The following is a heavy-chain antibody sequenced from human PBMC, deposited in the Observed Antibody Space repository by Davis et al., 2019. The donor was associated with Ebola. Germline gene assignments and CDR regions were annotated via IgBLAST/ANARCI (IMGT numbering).Heavy chain of an antibody. CDR1: GFSFSSYG. J-gene: IGHJ6*02. D-gene: IGHD3-10*01. CDR3: AKDRLREGYYYYYGMDV. V-gene: IGHV3-30*18. CDR2: ISYDGSNK. Sequence: GGSLRLSCAASGFSFSSYGMPWLRQSPLKGREWAPVISYDGSNKYYADSVKGRFTISRDNSKNTLYLQMNSLRAEDTAVYYCAKDRLREGYYYYYGMDVWGQGTTVTVSS.